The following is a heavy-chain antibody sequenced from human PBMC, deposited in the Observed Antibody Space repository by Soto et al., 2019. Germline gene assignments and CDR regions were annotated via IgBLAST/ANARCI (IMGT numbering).Heavy chain of an antibody. V-gene: IGHV4-61*01. J-gene: IGHJ4*02. CDR2: IYYSGST. CDR3: ASGGYSYGYSDY. D-gene: IGHD5-18*01. CDR1: GGSVSSGSYY. Sequence: SETLSLTCTVSGGSVSSGSYYWSWIRQPPGKGLEWIGYIYYSGSTNYNPSLKSRVTISVDTSKNQFSLKLSSVTAADTDVYYCASGGYSYGYSDYWGQGXLVTVSS.